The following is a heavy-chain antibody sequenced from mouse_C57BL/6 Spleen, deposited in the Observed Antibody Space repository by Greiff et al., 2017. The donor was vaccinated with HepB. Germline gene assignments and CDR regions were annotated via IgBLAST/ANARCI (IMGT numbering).Heavy chain of an antibody. V-gene: IGHV1-50*01. CDR1: GYTFTSYW. CDR2: IDPSDSYT. Sequence: VQLQQPGAELVKPGASVKLSCKASGYTFTSYWMQWVKQRPGQGLEWIGEIDPSDSYTNYNQKFKGKATLTVDTSSSTAYMQLSSLTSEDSAVYYCARYGTDVDYWGQGTTLTVSS. D-gene: IGHD1-1*01. J-gene: IGHJ2*01. CDR3: ARYGTDVDY.